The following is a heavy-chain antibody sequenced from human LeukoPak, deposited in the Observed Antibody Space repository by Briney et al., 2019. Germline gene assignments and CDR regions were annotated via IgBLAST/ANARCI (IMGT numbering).Heavy chain of an antibody. CDR2: IYTSGST. J-gene: IGHJ3*02. D-gene: IGHD5-18*01. V-gene: IGHV4-61*02. Sequence: SETLSLTCTVSGGSISSGSYYWSWIRQPAGKGLEWIGRIYTSGSTNYNPSLKSRVTISVDTSKNQFSLKLSSVTAADTAVYYCARQAPPSRGYSYGLRAEGAFDIWGQGTMVTVSS. CDR1: GGSISSGSYY. CDR3: ARQAPPSRGYSYGLRAEGAFDI.